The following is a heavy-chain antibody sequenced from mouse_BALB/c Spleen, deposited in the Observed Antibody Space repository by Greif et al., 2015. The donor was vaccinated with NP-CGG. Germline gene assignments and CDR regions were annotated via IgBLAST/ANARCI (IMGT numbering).Heavy chain of an antibody. Sequence: EVKLVESGGGLVQPGGSRKLSCAASGFTFSSFGMHWVRQAPEKGLEWVAYISSGSSTIYYADTVKGRFTISRDNPKNTLFLQMTSLRSEDTAMYYCAFYGSRGYYAMDYWGQGTSVTVSS. CDR2: ISSGSSTI. CDR3: AFYGSRGYYAMDY. J-gene: IGHJ4*01. V-gene: IGHV5-17*02. D-gene: IGHD1-1*01. CDR1: GFTFSSFG.